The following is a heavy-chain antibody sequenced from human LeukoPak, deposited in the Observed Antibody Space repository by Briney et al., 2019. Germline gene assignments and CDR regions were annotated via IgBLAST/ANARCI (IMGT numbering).Heavy chain of an antibody. J-gene: IGHJ4*02. Sequence: QPSETLSLTCAVYGGSFSGYYWSWIRQPPGKGLEWIGEINHSGSTNYNPSLKSRVTISVDTSKNQFSLKLSSVTAADTAVYYCARASYSYDINGWVPFDYWGQGTLVTVSS. CDR3: ARASYSYDINGWVPFDY. V-gene: IGHV4-34*01. CDR2: INHSGST. CDR1: GGSFSGYY. D-gene: IGHD3-22*01.